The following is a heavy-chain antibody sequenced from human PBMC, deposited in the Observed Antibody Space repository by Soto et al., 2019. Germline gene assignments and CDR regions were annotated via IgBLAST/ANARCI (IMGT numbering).Heavy chain of an antibody. D-gene: IGHD2-2*02. CDR3: ARGLYCGMARCCPNWFDS. V-gene: IGHV4-30-4*02. Sequence: PSETLSLTYSVSGDSISTVDHFWHWIRQPPGQPLEYIGYIYESTTTCYNPSFESRVAISLDTSKSQFSLSVTYVTAADTAVYFSARGLYCGMARCCPNWFDSWGQGTLGTVCS. CDR2: IYESTTT. J-gene: IGHJ5*01. CDR1: GDSISTVDHF.